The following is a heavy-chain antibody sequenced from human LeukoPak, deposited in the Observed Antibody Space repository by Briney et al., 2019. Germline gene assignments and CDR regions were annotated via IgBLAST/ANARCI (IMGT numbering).Heavy chain of an antibody. V-gene: IGHV1-2*02. CDR3: ARDSGIAARPRYYFDY. J-gene: IGHJ4*02. Sequence: ASVKVSCKASGYTFTGYYMHWVRQAPGQGLEWMGWINPNSGGTNYAQKFQGRVTMTRDTSISTAYMELSRLRSDDTAVYYCARDSGIAARPRYYFDYWGQGTLVTVSS. CDR1: GYTFTGYY. D-gene: IGHD6-6*01. CDR2: INPNSGGT.